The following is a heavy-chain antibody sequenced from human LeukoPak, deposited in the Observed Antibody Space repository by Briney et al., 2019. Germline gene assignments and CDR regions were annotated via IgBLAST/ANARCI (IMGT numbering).Heavy chain of an antibody. Sequence: GGSLRLSCAVSGFSITNNYMSWVRQAPGKGLEWVSRINSDGYSIGYADSVKGRFTISRDNAKNTLLLQVNSLRAEDTAVYYCARGGVAGGMDVWGQGTTVTVSS. CDR2: INSDGYSI. CDR1: GFSITNNY. CDR3: ARGGVAGGMDV. J-gene: IGHJ6*02. D-gene: IGHD6-19*01. V-gene: IGHV3-74*01.